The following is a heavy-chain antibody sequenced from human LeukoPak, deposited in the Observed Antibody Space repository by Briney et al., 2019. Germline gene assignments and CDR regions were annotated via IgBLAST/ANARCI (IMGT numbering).Heavy chain of an antibody. V-gene: IGHV4-38-2*01. D-gene: IGHD5-12*01. CDR1: GYSISSGYY. J-gene: IGHJ4*02. Sequence: PSETLSLTCAVSGYSISSGYYWGWIRQPPGKWLEWIGSIYHSGSTYYNPSLKSRVTISVDTSKNQFSLKLSSVTAADTAVYYCFGTPGWLQGTSFDYWGQGTLVAVSS. CDR3: FGTPGWLQGTSFDY. CDR2: IYHSGST.